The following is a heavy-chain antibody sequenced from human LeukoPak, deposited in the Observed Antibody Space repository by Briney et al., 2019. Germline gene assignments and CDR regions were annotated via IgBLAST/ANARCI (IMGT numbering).Heavy chain of an antibody. V-gene: IGHV4-34*01. D-gene: IGHD5-24*01. CDR3: ARGMDAYKTDY. CDR2: ISHSEGT. Sequence: SETLSLTCAVYGGSFSGYYWTWIRQPPGKGPEWIGEISHSEGTHYNPSLKSRVTISEDTSKNQFFLNLNSVTAADTAVYYCARGMDAYKTDYWGQGTLVTVSS. CDR1: GGSFSGYY. J-gene: IGHJ4*02.